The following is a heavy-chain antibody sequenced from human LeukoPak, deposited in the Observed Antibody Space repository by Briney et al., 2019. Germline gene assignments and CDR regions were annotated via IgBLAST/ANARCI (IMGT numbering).Heavy chain of an antibody. CDR3: ASGYSSSWYARY. J-gene: IGHJ4*02. CDR2: IYTSGST. D-gene: IGHD6-13*01. Sequence: SETLSLTCTVSGGSISSYYWSWIRQPAGKGLEWIGRIYTSGSTNYNPSLKSRVTMSVDTSKNQFSLKLSSVTAADTAVYYCASGYSSSWYARYWGQGTLVTVSS. V-gene: IGHV4-4*07. CDR1: GGSISSYY.